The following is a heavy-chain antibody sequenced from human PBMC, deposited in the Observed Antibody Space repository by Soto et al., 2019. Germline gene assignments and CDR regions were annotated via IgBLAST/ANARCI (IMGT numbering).Heavy chain of an antibody. Sequence: SVKVSCKASGGTFSSYAISWVRQAPGQGLEWMGGIIPIFGTANYAQKFQGRVTITADESTSTAYMELSSLRSEDTAVYYCARTAVGFDYGGNSMYYYYGMDVWGQGTTVTVSS. J-gene: IGHJ6*02. CDR3: ARTAVGFDYGGNSMYYYYGMDV. CDR2: IIPIFGTA. V-gene: IGHV1-69*13. D-gene: IGHD4-17*01. CDR1: GGTFSSYA.